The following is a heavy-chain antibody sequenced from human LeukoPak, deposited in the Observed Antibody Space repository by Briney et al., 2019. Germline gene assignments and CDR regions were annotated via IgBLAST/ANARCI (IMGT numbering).Heavy chain of an antibody. CDR3: AGQSIAVAVNAFDI. Sequence: PGGSLRLSCAASGFTFSSYWMSWVRQAPGKGLEWVANIKQDGSEKYYVDSVKGRFTISRDNAKNSLYLQMNSLRAEDTAVYYCAGQSIAVAVNAFDIWGQGTMVTVFS. J-gene: IGHJ3*02. CDR1: GFTFSSYW. D-gene: IGHD6-19*01. CDR2: IKQDGSEK. V-gene: IGHV3-7*01.